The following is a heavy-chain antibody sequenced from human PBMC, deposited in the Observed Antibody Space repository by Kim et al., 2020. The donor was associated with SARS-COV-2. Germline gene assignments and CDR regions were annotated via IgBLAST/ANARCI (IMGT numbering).Heavy chain of an antibody. CDR2: ISSSSSYI. Sequence: GGSLRLSCAASGFTFSSYSMNWVRQAPGKGLEWVSSISSSSSYIYYADSVKGRFTISRDNAKNSLYLQMNSLRAEDTAVYYCARVTESPEWLLVWVEYYFDYWGQGTLVTVSS. CDR3: ARVTESPEWLLVWVEYYFDY. V-gene: IGHV3-21*01. CDR1: GFTFSSYS. D-gene: IGHD3-3*01. J-gene: IGHJ4*02.